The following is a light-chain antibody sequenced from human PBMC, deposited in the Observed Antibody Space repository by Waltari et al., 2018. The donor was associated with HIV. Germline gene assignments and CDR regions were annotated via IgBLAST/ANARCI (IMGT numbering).Light chain of an antibody. CDR3: ASFTGDNTVM. CDR1: GRACGLYNF. J-gene: IGLJ3*02. CDR2: DVD. Sequence: AVTQPASVSGLPGQSTTISSTGGGRACGLYNFVPWYHQHSGKPPKLILYDVDSRASGVSDRFSGSMSGNTASLTISGLRAEDEALYYCASFTGDNTVMFGGGTEVTVL. V-gene: IGLV2-14*03.